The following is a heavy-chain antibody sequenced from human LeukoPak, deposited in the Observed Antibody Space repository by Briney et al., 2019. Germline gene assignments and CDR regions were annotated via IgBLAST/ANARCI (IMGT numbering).Heavy chain of an antibody. D-gene: IGHD6-13*01. Sequence: GGSLRLSCTASGFTFGDYAMSWVRQAPGKGLEGVGFIRSKAYGGTTEYAASVKGRFTISRDDSKSIAYLQMNSLKTEDTAVYYCTRGEQQLPTPYDYWGQGTLVTVSS. CDR1: GFTFGDYA. J-gene: IGHJ4*02. CDR3: TRGEQQLPTPYDY. CDR2: IRSKAYGGTT. V-gene: IGHV3-49*04.